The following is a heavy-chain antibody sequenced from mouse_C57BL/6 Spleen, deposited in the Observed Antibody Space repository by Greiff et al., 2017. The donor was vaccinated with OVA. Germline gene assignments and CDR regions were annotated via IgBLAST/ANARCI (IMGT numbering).Heavy chain of an antibody. CDR2: IYPSDSET. V-gene: IGHV1-61*01. D-gene: IGHD4-1*01. CDR1: GYTFTSYW. J-gene: IGHJ2*01. Sequence: QVQLQQPGAELVRPGSSVKLSCKASGYTFTSYWMDWVKQRPGQGLEWIGNIYPSDSETHYNQKFKDKATLTVDKSSRTAYMQLSSLTSEDSAVYYCARRVDLGLDYWGQGTTLTVSS. CDR3: ARRVDLGLDY.